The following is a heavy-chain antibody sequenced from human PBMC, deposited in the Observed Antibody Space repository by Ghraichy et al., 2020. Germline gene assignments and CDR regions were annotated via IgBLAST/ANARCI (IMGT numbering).Heavy chain of an antibody. CDR2: ISAYNGDT. J-gene: IGHJ4*02. CDR3: ARDIVWRDQWLPPAIDY. D-gene: IGHD6-19*01. V-gene: IGHV1-18*01. CDR1: GYTFTSYG. Sequence: ASVKVSCKASGYTFTSYGISWVRQAPGQGLEWMGWISAYNGDTNSAQKVQGRVTMTTDTSTSTAYMELRSLRSDDTAMYYCARDIVWRDQWLPPAIDYWGQGTLVTVSS.